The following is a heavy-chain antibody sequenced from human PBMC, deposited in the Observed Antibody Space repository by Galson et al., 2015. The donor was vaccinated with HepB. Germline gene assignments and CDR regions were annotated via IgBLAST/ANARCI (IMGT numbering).Heavy chain of an antibody. Sequence: SLRLSCAASGFTFSSYAMHWVRQAPGKGLEYVSAISSNGGSTYYADSVKGRFTISRDNSKNTLYLQMSSLRAEDTAVYYCVKARFPQDYIFDPWGQGTLVTVSS. CDR1: GFTFSSYA. J-gene: IGHJ5*02. V-gene: IGHV3-64D*06. D-gene: IGHD4-11*01. CDR2: ISSNGGST. CDR3: VKARFPQDYIFDP.